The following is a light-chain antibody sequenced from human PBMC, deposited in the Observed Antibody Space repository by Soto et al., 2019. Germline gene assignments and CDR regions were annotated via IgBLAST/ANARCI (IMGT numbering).Light chain of an antibody. CDR2: GAS. V-gene: IGKV3-15*01. CDR3: QHYNNWPPIT. Sequence: EIVMTQSPATLSVSPGERATLSCRASQSLSSNLAWYQQKPGQAPRLLISGASTRATGIPARLSGSGSGTEFTLTISSLQSEDFAVYYCQHYNNWPPITFGQGTRLEIK. J-gene: IGKJ5*01. CDR1: QSLSSN.